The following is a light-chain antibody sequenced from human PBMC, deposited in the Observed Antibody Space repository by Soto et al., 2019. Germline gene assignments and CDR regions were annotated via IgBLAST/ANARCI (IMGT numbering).Light chain of an antibody. CDR1: SSDIGGYKY. V-gene: IGLV2-14*01. Sequence: QSALTQPASVSGSLGQSITISCTGTSSDIGGYKYVSWYQQHPGKAPKLIIFEVSNRPSGVSDRFSGSNSGNTASLTISGLQAEDEADYYCGVWDSSLTTYVFGPGTKV. CDR3: GVWDSSLTTYV. J-gene: IGLJ1*01. CDR2: EVS.